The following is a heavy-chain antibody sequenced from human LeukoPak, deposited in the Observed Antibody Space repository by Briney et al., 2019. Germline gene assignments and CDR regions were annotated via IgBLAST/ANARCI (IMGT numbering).Heavy chain of an antibody. J-gene: IGHJ6*02. V-gene: IGHV3-23*01. CDR1: GFTFSSYA. Sequence: GGSLRLSCAASGFTFSSYAMSWVRQAPGKGLEWVSAISGSGGSTYYADSVKGRFTISRDNSKNTLYLQMNSLRAEDTAVYYCAKGGVGYCSGGSCYSRPYYYYGMDVWGQGTTVTVSS. D-gene: IGHD2-15*01. CDR3: AKGGVGYCSGGSCYSRPYYYYGMDV. CDR2: ISGSGGST.